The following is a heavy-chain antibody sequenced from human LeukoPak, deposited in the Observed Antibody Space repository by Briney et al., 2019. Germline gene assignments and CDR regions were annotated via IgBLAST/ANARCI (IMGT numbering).Heavy chain of an antibody. J-gene: IGHJ3*02. CDR2: ISSSSYI. CDR1: GFTFSSYS. CDR3: ARDLWLSGDHDAFDI. Sequence: PGGSLRLSCAASGFTFSSYSMNWVRQVPGKGLEWVSSISSSSYIYYADSVKGRFTISRDNAKNSLYLQMNSLRAEDTAVYYCARDLWLSGDHDAFDIWGQGTMVTVSS. D-gene: IGHD5-24*01. V-gene: IGHV3-21*01.